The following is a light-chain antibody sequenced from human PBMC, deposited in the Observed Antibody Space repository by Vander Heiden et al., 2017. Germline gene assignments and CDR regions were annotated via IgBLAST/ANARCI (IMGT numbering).Light chain of an antibody. J-gene: IGLJ2*01. CDR1: SSDVGSYNL. CDR3: SSYARTSTVI. V-gene: IGLV2-23*02. CDR2: EVI. Sequence: QSALTQPASVSGSPGPSITVSCTGTSSDVGSYNLVSWYQQHPGKAPKLMIYEVIKRPSGVSNRFSGSKSGNTASLTISGLQAEDEAYYYCSSYARTSTVIFGGGTQLSVL.